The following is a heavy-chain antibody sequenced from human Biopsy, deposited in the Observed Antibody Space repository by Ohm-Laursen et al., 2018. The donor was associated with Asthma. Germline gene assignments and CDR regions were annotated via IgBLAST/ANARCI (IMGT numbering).Heavy chain of an antibody. V-gene: IGHV3-53*01. J-gene: IGHJ4*02. D-gene: IGHD3-22*01. CDR1: GFAVSRDY. CDR3: ARGDSSNWSHYYFDY. Sequence: SLRLSCTASGFAVSRDYMFWVRQAPGKGLEWVSVIYSGGTSHTADSVRGRFTISRGYSKNTLYLQMHSLRAEDTAVYYCARGDSSNWSHYYFDYWGPGTLVTVSS. CDR2: IYSGGTS.